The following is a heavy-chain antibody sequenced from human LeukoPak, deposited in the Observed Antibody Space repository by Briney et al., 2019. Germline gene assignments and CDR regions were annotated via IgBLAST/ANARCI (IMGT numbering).Heavy chain of an antibody. J-gene: IGHJ1*01. CDR3: ARAFYDSSGLNPFQH. CDR1: GGSISSYY. Sequence: SETLSLTCTVSGGSISSYYWSWIRQPPGKGLEWIGYIYYSGSTNYNPSLKSRVTISVDTSKNQFSLKLSAVTAADTAVYYCARAFYDSSGLNPFQHWGQGTLVTVSS. D-gene: IGHD3-22*01. V-gene: IGHV4-59*01. CDR2: IYYSGST.